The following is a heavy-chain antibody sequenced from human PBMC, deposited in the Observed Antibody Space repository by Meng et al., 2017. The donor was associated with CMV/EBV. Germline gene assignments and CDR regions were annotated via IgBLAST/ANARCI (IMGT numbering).Heavy chain of an antibody. J-gene: IGHJ4*02. D-gene: IGHD3-22*01. V-gene: IGHV3-30*04. CDR2: ISYDGANK. CDR1: GFTFYSYP. CDR3: ARGEDYFDFYFFDL. Sequence: GGSLRLSCAASGFTFYSYPMHWVRQAPGRGLEWVALISYDGANKYYADSVKGRFTISRDNSKNTLYLQMSSLRAGDTAMYYCARGEDYFDFYFFDLWGQGALVTVSS.